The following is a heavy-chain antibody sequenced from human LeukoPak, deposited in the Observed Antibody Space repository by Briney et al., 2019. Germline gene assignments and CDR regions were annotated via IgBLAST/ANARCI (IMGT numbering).Heavy chain of an antibody. CDR3: ARDGEDREKFSSLGEIDY. V-gene: IGHV3-21*01. D-gene: IGHD2-21*01. CDR2: ISSSSSYI. Sequence: SGGSLRLSCAASGFTFSSYSMNWVRQAPGKGLEWVSSISSSSSYIYYADSVKGRFTISRDNAKNSLYLQMNSLRAEDTAVYYCARDGEDREKFSSLGEIDYWGQGTLVTVSS. J-gene: IGHJ4*02. CDR1: GFTFSSYS.